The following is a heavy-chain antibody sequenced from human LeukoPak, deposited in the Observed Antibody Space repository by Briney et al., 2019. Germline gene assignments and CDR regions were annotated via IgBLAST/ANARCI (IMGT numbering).Heavy chain of an antibody. J-gene: IGHJ6*03. Sequence: ASVKVSCKASGYTFTSYDINWVRQATGQGLEWMGWMNPNSGNTGYAQKFQGRVTMTRNTSISTAYMELRSLRSDDTAVYYCARAEYYDFWSGGENYMDVRGKGTTVTVSS. D-gene: IGHD3-3*01. CDR2: MNPNSGNT. CDR3: ARAEYYDFWSGGENYMDV. CDR1: GYTFTSYD. V-gene: IGHV1-8*01.